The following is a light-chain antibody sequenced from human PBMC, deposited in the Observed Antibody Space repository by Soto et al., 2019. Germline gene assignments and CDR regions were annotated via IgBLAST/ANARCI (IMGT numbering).Light chain of an antibody. CDR3: QAYKTAPVT. J-gene: IGKJ4*01. Sequence: DIQMTQSPTSLSASVGDSVTITCRASQAISDRLAWYQQKPGKVPKLLIYHTSTLQSGVPSRFSGSGSGTDFTLTISSLQAEDFATYHCQAYKTAPVTFGGGTKVE. CDR2: HTS. CDR1: QAISDR. V-gene: IGKV1-27*01.